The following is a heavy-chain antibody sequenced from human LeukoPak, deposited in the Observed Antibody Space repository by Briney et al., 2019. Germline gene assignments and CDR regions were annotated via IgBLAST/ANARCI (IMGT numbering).Heavy chain of an antibody. J-gene: IGHJ4*02. CDR3: AQANYGWGPYFDY. V-gene: IGHV3-23*01. D-gene: IGHD3-16*01. CDR2: ISGSGGST. Sequence: QAGGSLRLSCAASGFTFSSYAMSWVRQAPGKGLEWVSAISGSGGSTYYADSVKGRFTISRYNSKNTLYLQMNSLRAEDTAVYYCAQANYGWGPYFDYWGQGTLVTVSS. CDR1: GFTFSSYA.